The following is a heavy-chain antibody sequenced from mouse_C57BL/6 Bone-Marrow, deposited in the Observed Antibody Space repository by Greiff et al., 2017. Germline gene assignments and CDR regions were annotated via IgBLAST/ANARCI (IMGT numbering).Heavy chain of an antibody. J-gene: IGHJ1*03. CDR1: GYTFTDYE. Sequence: VQLQQSGAELVRPGASVTLSCKASGYTFTDYEMHWVKQTPVHGLEWIGAIDPETGGTAYNQKFKGKAILTADKSSSTAYMELRSLTSEDSAVDYCTRGGVIHWYVDVWGTGTTVTVSS. CDR2: IDPETGGT. V-gene: IGHV1-15*01. D-gene: IGHD2-1*01. CDR3: TRGGVIHWYVDV.